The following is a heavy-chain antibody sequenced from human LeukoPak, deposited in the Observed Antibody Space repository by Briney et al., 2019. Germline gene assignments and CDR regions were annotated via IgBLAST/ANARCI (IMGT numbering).Heavy chain of an antibody. CDR2: IWYDGSNK. Sequence: AGGSLRLSCAASGFTFSSYGMHWVRQAPGKGLEWVAVIWYDGSNKYYADSVKGRFTISRDNSKNTLYLQMNSLRAEDTAVYYRAKDRSQRGSLDYWGQGTLVTVSS. V-gene: IGHV3-33*06. CDR3: AKDRSQRGSLDY. D-gene: IGHD5-12*01. J-gene: IGHJ4*02. CDR1: GFTFSSYG.